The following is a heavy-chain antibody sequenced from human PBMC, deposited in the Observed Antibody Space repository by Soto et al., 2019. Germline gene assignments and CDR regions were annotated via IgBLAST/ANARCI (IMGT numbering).Heavy chain of an antibody. CDR1: GYTFTTYG. V-gene: IGHV1-18*01. D-gene: IGHD3-16*01. J-gene: IGHJ4*02. Sequence: VQLVQSGGEVKNPGASVKVSCKTSGYTFTTYGISWVRQAPGQGLEGGGWISAYSGKTHYAQKFKGKVTMTTDTSTNTAYLELRSLRSDDTAVYYCARDPYLGDHQYWGQGTLVTVSS. CDR3: ARDPYLGDHQY. CDR2: ISAYSGKT.